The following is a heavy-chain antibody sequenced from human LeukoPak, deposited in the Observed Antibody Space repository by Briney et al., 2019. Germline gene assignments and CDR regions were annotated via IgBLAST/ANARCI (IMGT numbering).Heavy chain of an antibody. CDR3: ARDGPVPATADAFDF. D-gene: IGHD2-2*01. CDR2: IYPGDSDI. CDR1: GYSFTNYW. Sequence: PGESLKISFKGSGYSFTNYWIGLVRPLPGKGLEWMGIIYPGDSDIRNSPSFQGQVTISADKSISTVYLQWSSLKASDTAMYYCARDGPVPATADAFDFWGQGTMVTVSS. V-gene: IGHV5-51*01. J-gene: IGHJ3*01.